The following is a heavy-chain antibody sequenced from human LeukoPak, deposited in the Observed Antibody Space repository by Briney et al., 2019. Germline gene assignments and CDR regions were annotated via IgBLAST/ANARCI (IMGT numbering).Heavy chain of an antibody. D-gene: IGHD3-3*01. Sequence: GGSLRLSCAASGFTFDDYGMSWVRQAPGKGLEWVSGINWNGGSTGYADSVKGRFTISRDNAKNSLYLQMNSLRAEDTALYYCARGTLYYDFWSGYPRGYYYYYMDVWGKGTTVTVSS. V-gene: IGHV3-20*04. CDR3: ARGTLYYDFWSGYPRGYYYYYMDV. CDR2: INWNGGST. CDR1: GFTFDDYG. J-gene: IGHJ6*03.